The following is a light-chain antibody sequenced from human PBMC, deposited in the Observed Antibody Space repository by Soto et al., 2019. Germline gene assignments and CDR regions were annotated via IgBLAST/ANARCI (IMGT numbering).Light chain of an antibody. Sequence: QSALTQPAPVSGSPGQSITISCTGTSSDVGGYNYVSWYQQHPGKAPKLMIYDVSNRPSGVSNRFSGSKSGNTASLTISGLQAEVEADYYCSSYTSSSAYVVFGGGTKVTVL. J-gene: IGLJ2*01. V-gene: IGLV2-14*01. CDR1: SSDVGGYNY. CDR2: DVS. CDR3: SSYTSSSAYVV.